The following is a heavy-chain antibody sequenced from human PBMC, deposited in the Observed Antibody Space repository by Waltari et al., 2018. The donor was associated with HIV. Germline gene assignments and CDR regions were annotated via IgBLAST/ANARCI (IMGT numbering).Heavy chain of an antibody. V-gene: IGHV1-2*02. CDR3: ARERGKIIAARPEGYYYYGMDV. CDR1: GYTFTGYY. CDR2: INPKSGGT. D-gene: IGHD6-6*01. Sequence: QVHLVQSGAEVKKPGASVKVSCKAAGYTFTGYYIHWVRQAPGQGIEWMGWINPKSGGTKSAQKYQGRVTMTRDTSISTAYMELSRLKSDDTAVFYCARERGKIIAARPEGYYYYGMDVWGQGTTVTVS. J-gene: IGHJ6*02.